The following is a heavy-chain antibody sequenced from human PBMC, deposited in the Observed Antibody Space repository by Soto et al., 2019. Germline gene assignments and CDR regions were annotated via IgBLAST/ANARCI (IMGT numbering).Heavy chain of an antibody. D-gene: IGHD1-26*01. CDR3: ARGVTAGVDY. CDR2: MQPSSGRT. J-gene: IGHJ4*02. CDR1: GYSFTGPD. Sequence: ASVKVSCKASGYSFTGPDINWVRQTTGQGLEWMGWMQPSSGRTGYAQKFQGRVTMTRDTSINTAYMELSSLTSDDTAFYYCARGVTAGVDYWGRGTLVTVSS. V-gene: IGHV1-8*01.